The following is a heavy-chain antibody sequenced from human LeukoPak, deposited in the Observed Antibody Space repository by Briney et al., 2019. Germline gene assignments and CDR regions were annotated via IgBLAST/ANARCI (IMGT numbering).Heavy chain of an antibody. V-gene: IGHV1-69*06. D-gene: IGHD4/OR15-4a*01. J-gene: IGHJ6*03. CDR3: ARWSPMEPMVGYYYMDV. CDR1: GGTFSSYA. Sequence: ASVKVSCKASGGTFSSYAISWVRQAPGQGLEWMGGIIPIFGTANYAQKFQGRVTITADKSTSTVYMEPSSLRSEDTAVYYCARWSPMEPMVGYYYMDVWGKGTTVTVSS. CDR2: IIPIFGTA.